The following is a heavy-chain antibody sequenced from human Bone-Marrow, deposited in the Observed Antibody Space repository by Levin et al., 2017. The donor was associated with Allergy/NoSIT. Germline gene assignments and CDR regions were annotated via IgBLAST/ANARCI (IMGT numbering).Heavy chain of an antibody. CDR1: GFTFSSYW. CDR2: IKQDGSEK. CDR3: ARGRMGSSWSKPYYYYYYMDV. V-gene: IGHV3-7*03. D-gene: IGHD6-13*01. J-gene: IGHJ6*03. Sequence: SGGSLRLSCAASGFTFSSYWMSWVRQAPGKGLEWVANIKQDGSEKYYVDSVKGRFTISRDNAKNSLYLQMNSLRAEDTAVYYCARGRMGSSWSKPYYYYYYMDVWGKGTTVTVSS.